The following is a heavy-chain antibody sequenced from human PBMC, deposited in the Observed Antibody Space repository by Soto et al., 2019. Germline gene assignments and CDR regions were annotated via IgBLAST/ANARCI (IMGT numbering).Heavy chain of an antibody. Sequence: PSQTLSLTCAISGDSVSSNSAAWNWIRQSPSRGLEWLGRTFYRSKWYNDYALSVKSRISITPDTSKNQFSLHLYSVPPEDTAVYYCARGSGWYQDAFDIWGQGTMVTV. CDR1: GDSVSSNSAA. D-gene: IGHD6-19*01. CDR2: TFYRSKWYN. CDR3: ARGSGWYQDAFDI. V-gene: IGHV6-1*01. J-gene: IGHJ3*02.